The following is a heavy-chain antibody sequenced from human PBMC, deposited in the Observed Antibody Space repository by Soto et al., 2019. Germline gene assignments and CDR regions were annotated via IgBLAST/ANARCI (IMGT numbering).Heavy chain of an antibody. CDR1: GYTFTSYG. V-gene: IGHV1-18*01. CDR3: AREPKTYYYDRSGYRPLRH. Sequence: ASVKVSCKASGYTFTSYGISWVRQAPGQGLEWMGWISAYNGNTNYAQKLQGRVTMTTDTSTGTAYMELRSLRSDDTAVYYCAREPKTYYYDRSGYRPLRHFGQRILVSFSS. D-gene: IGHD3-22*01. J-gene: IGHJ1*01. CDR2: ISAYNGNT.